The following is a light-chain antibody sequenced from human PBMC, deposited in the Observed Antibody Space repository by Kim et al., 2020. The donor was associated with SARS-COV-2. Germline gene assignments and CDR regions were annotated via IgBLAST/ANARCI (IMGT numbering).Light chain of an antibody. J-gene: IGKJ4*01. Sequence: EIVLTQSPGTLSLSPGERATLSCRASQSVSSSYLAWYQQKPGQAPRLLIYGASSRATGIPDRFSGSGSGTDFTLTISRLEPEDFAVYYCQQYGSSHTTFGGGTKV. CDR3: QQYGSSHTT. V-gene: IGKV3-20*01. CDR1: QSVSSSY. CDR2: GAS.